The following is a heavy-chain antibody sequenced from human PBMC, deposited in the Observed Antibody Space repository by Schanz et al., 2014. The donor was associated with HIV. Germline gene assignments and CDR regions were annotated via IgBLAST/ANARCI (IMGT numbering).Heavy chain of an antibody. J-gene: IGHJ6*02. CDR3: AKGIMGSTEFYYGMDV. Sequence: EVQLLESGGGLAQPGGSLRLSCVASGFMFRNYAMSWVRQAPGKGLEWVSYITPDGSVTYADSVKGRFTTSRDSSKNTLFLQMNSLRVEDTALYYCAKGIMGSTEFYYGMDVWGQGTTVTVSS. D-gene: IGHD3-10*01. CDR2: ITPDGSV. V-gene: IGHV3-23*01. CDR1: GFMFRNYA.